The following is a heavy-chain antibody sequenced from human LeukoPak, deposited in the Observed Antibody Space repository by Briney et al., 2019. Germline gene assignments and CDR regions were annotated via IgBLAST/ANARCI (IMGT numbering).Heavy chain of an antibody. D-gene: IGHD3-16*02. CDR2: INHSGST. Sequence: SETLSLTCAVYGGSFSGYYWSWIRQPPGKGLEWIGEINHSGSTNYNPSLKSRVTISVDTSKNQFSLKLSSVAAADTAVYYCARHIARDYVWGSYRGGAGFDYWGQGTLVTVSS. J-gene: IGHJ4*02. CDR1: GGSFSGYY. V-gene: IGHV4-34*01. CDR3: ARHIARDYVWGSYRGGAGFDY.